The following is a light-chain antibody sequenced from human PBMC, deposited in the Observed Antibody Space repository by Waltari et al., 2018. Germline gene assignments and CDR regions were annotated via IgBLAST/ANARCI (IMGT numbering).Light chain of an antibody. V-gene: IGLV2-14*01. CDR2: DVT. Sequence: QSALTQPASVSGSPGQSITISCIGTSSDIGGYNYVSWYQQHPGKAPKVMIYDVTKRPSGVSNRFSGSKSGSTASLPISGLQAEDEADYYCSSYTSSNTWVFGGGTKLTVL. CDR3: SSYTSSNTWV. CDR1: SSDIGGYNY. J-gene: IGLJ3*02.